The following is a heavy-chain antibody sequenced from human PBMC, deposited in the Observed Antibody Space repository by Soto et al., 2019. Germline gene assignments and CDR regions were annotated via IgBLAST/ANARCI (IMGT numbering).Heavy chain of an antibody. J-gene: IGHJ4*02. CDR1: SGSISVTNVL. Sequence: SETLSLTCTVSSGSISVTNVLWGWVRQPPGKGLEWIGNIDYSGTAYFSPSLATRVTFHVDTSKNQFSLTLYSVTAADTAVYYCARITGRHLDYWGKGLLVTVSS. V-gene: IGHV4-39*01. D-gene: IGHD1-20*01. CDR2: IDYSGTA. CDR3: ARITGRHLDY.